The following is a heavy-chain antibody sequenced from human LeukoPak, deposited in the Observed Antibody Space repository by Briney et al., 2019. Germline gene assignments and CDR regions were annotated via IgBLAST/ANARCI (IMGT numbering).Heavy chain of an antibody. Sequence: SETLSLTCTVSGGSISSSSYYWSWIRQPPGKGLEWIGYIYYSGSTNYNPSLKSRVTISVDTSKNQFSLKLSSVTAADTAVYYCARGHDYPYYYGMDVWGQGTTVTVSS. CDR1: GGSISSSSYY. V-gene: IGHV4-61*01. D-gene: IGHD4-11*01. J-gene: IGHJ6*02. CDR2: IYYSGST. CDR3: ARGHDYPYYYGMDV.